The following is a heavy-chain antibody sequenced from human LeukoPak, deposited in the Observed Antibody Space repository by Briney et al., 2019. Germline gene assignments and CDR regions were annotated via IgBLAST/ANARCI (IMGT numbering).Heavy chain of an antibody. D-gene: IGHD2-2*01. V-gene: IGHV1-69*13. CDR3: ARVRDIVVVPAATLNYYGMDV. Sequence: SVKVSCKASGGTFSSYAISWVRQAPGQGLEWMGGIIPIFGTANYAQKFQGRVTITADESTSTAYMELSSLRSEDTAVYYCARVRDIVVVPAATLNYYGMDVWGQGTMVTVSS. CDR2: IIPIFGTA. J-gene: IGHJ6*02. CDR1: GGTFSSYA.